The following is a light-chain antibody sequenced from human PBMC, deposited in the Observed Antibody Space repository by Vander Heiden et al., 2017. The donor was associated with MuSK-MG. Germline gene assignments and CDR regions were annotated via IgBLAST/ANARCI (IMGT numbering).Light chain of an antibody. CDR2: DTS. Sequence: EIVLTQSPATLSLSPGERATLSCRASQSVSSYLAGYQQKPGQAPRLLIYDTSNRATGIQDRFSGSGSGTDFTRTISSIEPEDFAVDDGQQRRTFGHGTKVDIK. J-gene: IGKJ3*01. V-gene: IGKV3-11*01. CDR1: QSVSSY. CDR3: QQRRT.